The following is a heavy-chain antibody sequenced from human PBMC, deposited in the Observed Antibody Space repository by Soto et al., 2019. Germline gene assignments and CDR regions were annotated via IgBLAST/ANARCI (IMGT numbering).Heavy chain of an antibody. J-gene: IGHJ6*02. CDR3: ARRYSYGSLYYYYGMEV. Sequence: SETLSLTCTVSGGSISSSSYYWGWIRQPPGKGLEWIGSIYYSGSTYYNPSLKSRVTISVDTSKNQFSLKLSSVTAADTAVYYCARRYSYGSLYYYYGMEVWGQGTTVTVS. D-gene: IGHD5-18*01. V-gene: IGHV4-39*01. CDR2: IYYSGST. CDR1: GGSISSSSYY.